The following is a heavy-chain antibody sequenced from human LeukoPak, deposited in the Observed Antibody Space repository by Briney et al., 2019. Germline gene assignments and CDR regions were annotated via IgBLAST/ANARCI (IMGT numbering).Heavy chain of an antibody. Sequence: GGSLRLSCAASGFTVSSNYMSWVRQAPGKGLEWVSVIYSGGSTYYADSVKGRFTISRDNSKNTLYLQMNSLRAEDTAVYYCANLYSSGWYMFDYWGQGTLVTVSS. D-gene: IGHD6-19*01. J-gene: IGHJ4*02. CDR2: IYSGGST. V-gene: IGHV3-53*01. CDR3: ANLYSSGWYMFDY. CDR1: GFTVSSNY.